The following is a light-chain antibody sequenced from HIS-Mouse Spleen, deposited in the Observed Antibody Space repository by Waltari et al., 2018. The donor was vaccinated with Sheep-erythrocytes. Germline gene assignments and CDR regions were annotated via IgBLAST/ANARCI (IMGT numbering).Light chain of an antibody. CDR1: QSLLHSNGYNY. Sequence: DIVMTQYPLSLPVTPGARAPSVCRSSQSLLHSNGYNYLDWYLQKPGQSPQLLIYLGSNRASGVPDRFSGSGSGTDFTLKISRVEAEDVGVYYCMQALQTPLTFGQGTKLEIK. V-gene: IGKV2-28*01. CDR2: LGS. J-gene: IGKJ2*01. CDR3: MQALQTPLT.